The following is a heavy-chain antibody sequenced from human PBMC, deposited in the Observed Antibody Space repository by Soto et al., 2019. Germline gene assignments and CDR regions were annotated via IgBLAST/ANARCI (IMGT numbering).Heavy chain of an antibody. CDR3: AHIYSYAPGTYSVLRYFAY. CDR2: IYWDDDK. J-gene: IGHJ4*02. CDR1: GFSLSNRGVG. D-gene: IGHD3-10*01. V-gene: IGHV2-5*02. Sequence: SGPTLVNPTQTLTLTCTFSGFSLSNRGVGVGWIRQPPGKALDWLALIYWDDDKRYSPSLKSRLTITKDTSKNQVVPRMTNMDPADTATYYCAHIYSYAPGTYSVLRYFAYWGQGTLVTVSS.